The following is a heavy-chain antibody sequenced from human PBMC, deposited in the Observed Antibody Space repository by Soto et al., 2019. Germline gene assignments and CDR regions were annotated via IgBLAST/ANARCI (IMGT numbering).Heavy chain of an antibody. Sequence: GGSLRLSCAASGFTFSSYSMNWVRQAPGKGLEWVSSISSSSSYIYYADSVKGRFTISRDNAKNSLYLQMNSLRAEDTAVYYCARIRIAAAGFDYWGQGTLVTVSS. V-gene: IGHV3-21*01. D-gene: IGHD6-13*01. CDR2: ISSSSSYI. CDR3: ARIRIAAAGFDY. J-gene: IGHJ4*02. CDR1: GFTFSSYS.